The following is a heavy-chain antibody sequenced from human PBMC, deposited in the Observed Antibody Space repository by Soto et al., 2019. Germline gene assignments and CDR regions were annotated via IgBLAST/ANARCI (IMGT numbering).Heavy chain of an antibody. CDR3: VRVSGNYPDY. Sequence: GGAQILSWAYSGFQFRYQYMDLVRPAQGKGGEWVGRSRNKDNSYTTEYAGSVKGRFTSSRDDSKNSLYLQMNSQNTDDSAVHYCVRVSGNYPDYCGQRTRVVASS. CDR2: SRNKDNSYTT. D-gene: IGHD3-22*01. J-gene: IGHJ4*02. V-gene: IGHV3-72*01. CDR1: GFQFRYQY.